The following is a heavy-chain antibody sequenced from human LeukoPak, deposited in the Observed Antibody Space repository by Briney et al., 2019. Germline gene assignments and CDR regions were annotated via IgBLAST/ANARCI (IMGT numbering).Heavy chain of an antibody. CDR1: GGTFSSYG. CDR3: ARAIVGASIVPGSFDY. Sequence: SVKLSCEASGGTFSSYGISWVRQAPGQGLEWMGGIIPIFGTGNYAQKFQGRVTITADESTSTAYMELSSLRSEDTAVYYCARAIVGASIVPGSFDYWGQGTLVTVSS. J-gene: IGHJ4*02. D-gene: IGHD1-26*01. CDR2: IIPIFGTG. V-gene: IGHV1-69*01.